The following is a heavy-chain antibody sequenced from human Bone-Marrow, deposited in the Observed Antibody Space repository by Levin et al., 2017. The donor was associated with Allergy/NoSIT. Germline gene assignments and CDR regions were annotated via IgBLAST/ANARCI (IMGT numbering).Heavy chain of an antibody. V-gene: IGHV3-33*01. J-gene: IGHJ4*02. CDR1: GFTFSSYG. CDR2: IWYDGSNK. CDR3: AREWRGDKSRNCSGGSCYPGVFDY. D-gene: IGHD2-15*01. Sequence: GESLKISCAASGFTFSSYGMHWVRQAPGKGLEWVAVIWYDGSNKYYADSVKGRFTISRDNSKNTLYLQMNSLRAEDTAVYYCAREWRGDKSRNCSGGSCYPGVFDYWGQGTLVTVSS.